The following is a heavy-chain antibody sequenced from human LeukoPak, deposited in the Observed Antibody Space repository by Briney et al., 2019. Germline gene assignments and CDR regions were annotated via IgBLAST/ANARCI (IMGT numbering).Heavy chain of an antibody. CDR1: GYTFTSYY. CDR3: ARGYCVSTSCYNDFDH. Sequence: ASVKVSCKASGYTFTSYYMHWVRQAPGQGLEWMGIINPSGGSTSYAQKFQGRVTMTRDTSTSTVYMELSSLRSEDTAVYYCARGYCVSTSCYNDFDHWGQGTLVTVSS. V-gene: IGHV1-46*01. J-gene: IGHJ4*02. CDR2: INPSGGST. D-gene: IGHD2-2*02.